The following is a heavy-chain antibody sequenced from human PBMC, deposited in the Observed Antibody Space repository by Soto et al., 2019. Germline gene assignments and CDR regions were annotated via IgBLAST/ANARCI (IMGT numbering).Heavy chain of an antibody. V-gene: IGHV4-31*03. Sequence: QVQLQESGPGLVQPSQTLSLTCTVSGASIGSGSYYWSWTRQYPGEGLVWIGHIYDMGRTYYNPSLESRVSISIDRSKNEFSLTLTSVTAADTAVYYCARLTTIITGAFDDWGLGTVVTVSS. CDR2: IYDMGRT. D-gene: IGHD7-27*01. CDR3: ARLTTIITGAFDD. CDR1: GASIGSGSYY. J-gene: IGHJ4*02.